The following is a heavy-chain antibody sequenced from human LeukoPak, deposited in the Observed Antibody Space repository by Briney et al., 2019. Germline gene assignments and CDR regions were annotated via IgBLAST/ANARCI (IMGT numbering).Heavy chain of an antibody. J-gene: IGHJ2*01. CDR3: ARDSASGRFFDL. V-gene: IGHV3-74*03. CDR2: INTDGSRT. D-gene: IGHD3-10*01. Sequence: HPGGSLRLSCVGAGFIFSNHWMHWVRQGQGKGRRWLARINTDGSRTMYEDSGQGRFTISRDNAKNTLYLHLDSLRVDDTAMYYCARDSASGRFFDLWGRGTLVTVAS. CDR1: GFIFSNHW.